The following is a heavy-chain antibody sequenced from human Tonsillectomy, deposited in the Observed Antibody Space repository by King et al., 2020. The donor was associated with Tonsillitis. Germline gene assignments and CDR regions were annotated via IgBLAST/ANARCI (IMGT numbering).Heavy chain of an antibody. CDR3: AREDFSNKYFDY. D-gene: IGHD4-11*01. CDR1: GGTFSNYA. CDR2: IIPILDVA. V-gene: IGHV1-69*04. J-gene: IGHJ4*02. Sequence: AQLVQSGAEVKKPGSSVKVSCTASGGTFSNYAISWVRQAPGQGLEWMGRIIPILDVAKSAQKSQGRVTITADKSTSTAYMELSSLRSEDTAVYYCAREDFSNKYFDYWGQGTLVTVSA.